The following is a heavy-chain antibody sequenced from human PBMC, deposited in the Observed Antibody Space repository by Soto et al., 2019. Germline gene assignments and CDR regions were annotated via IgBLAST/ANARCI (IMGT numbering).Heavy chain of an antibody. V-gene: IGHV3-7*01. CDR3: ARVSRGAFDI. CDR1: GGSFSGYY. J-gene: IGHJ3*02. CDR2: IKQDGSEK. Sequence: PSETLSLTCAVYGGSFSGYYWSWVRQPPGKGLEWIANIKQDGSEKYYVDSVKGRFTISRDNAKNSLYLQMNSLRAEDTAVYYCARVSRGAFDIWGQGTMVTVSS. D-gene: IGHD2-2*01.